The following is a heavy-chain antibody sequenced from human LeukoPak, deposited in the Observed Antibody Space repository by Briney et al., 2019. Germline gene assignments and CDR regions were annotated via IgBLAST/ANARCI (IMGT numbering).Heavy chain of an antibody. CDR3: ARDLTDHYGDYADY. Sequence: GGSLRLSCAASGFAFSSYGMHWVRQAPGKGLEWVAVIWYDGSNKYYADSVKGRFTISRDNSKNTLFLQMNSLRAEDTAVYYCARDLTDHYGDYADYWGQGTLVTVSS. D-gene: IGHD4-17*01. J-gene: IGHJ4*02. CDR2: IWYDGSNK. V-gene: IGHV3-33*01. CDR1: GFAFSSYG.